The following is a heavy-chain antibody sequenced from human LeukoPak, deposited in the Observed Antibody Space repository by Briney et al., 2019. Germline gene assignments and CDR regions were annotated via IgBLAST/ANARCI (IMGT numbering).Heavy chain of an antibody. CDR3: ARASAIAVTGSFWFDP. Sequence: PSETLSLTCTVSGGSISSGGYYWSWIRQHPGKGLEWIGDIYYSGSTYYNPSLKSRVTISVDTSKNQFSLRLTSVTAADTAVYYCARASAIAVTGSFWFDPWGQGTLVTVSS. CDR2: IYYSGST. V-gene: IGHV4-31*03. J-gene: IGHJ5*02. D-gene: IGHD6-19*01. CDR1: GGSISSGGYY.